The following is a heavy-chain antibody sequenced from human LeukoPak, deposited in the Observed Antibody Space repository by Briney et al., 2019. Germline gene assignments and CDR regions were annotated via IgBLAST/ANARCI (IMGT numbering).Heavy chain of an antibody. V-gene: IGHV4-34*01. CDR2: INHSGST. CDR1: GGSFSGYY. J-gene: IGHJ6*03. CDR3: AGGVKMTTGPVRYYDYMDV. D-gene: IGHD4-17*01. Sequence: PSETLSLTCAVYGGSFSGYYWSWVRQPPGKGLEWIGEINHSGSTNYNPSLKSRVTISVDTSKNQFSLKLSSVTAADTAVYYCAGGVKMTTGPVRYYDYMDVWGKGTTVTVSS.